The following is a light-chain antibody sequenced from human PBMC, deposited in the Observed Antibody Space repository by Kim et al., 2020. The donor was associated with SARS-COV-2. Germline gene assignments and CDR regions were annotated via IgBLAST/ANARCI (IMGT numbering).Light chain of an antibody. CDR3: NSRDSSGNHVV. J-gene: IGLJ2*01. V-gene: IGLV3-19*01. CDR1: SLRSYY. Sequence: LGQTVGITCQGDSLRSYYPSWYQQKPGQAPVLVIYGKNNRPSGIPDRFSGSSSGNTASLTITGAQAEDEADYYCNSRDSSGNHVVFGGGTQLTVL. CDR2: GKN.